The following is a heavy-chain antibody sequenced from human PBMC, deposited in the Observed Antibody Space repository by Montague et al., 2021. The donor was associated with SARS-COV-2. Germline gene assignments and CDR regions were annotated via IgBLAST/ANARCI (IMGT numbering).Heavy chain of an antibody. D-gene: IGHD2-2*01. Sequence: SLRLSLSASGFIFNNYAMSWVRQIPEKGLERISFITGTGGDTYYEDSVKGRFTISRDNSKNTLYLQMNSLRAEDTALYYCARGGIARYYFDLWGRGTVVTVSS. J-gene: IGHJ2*01. CDR3: ARGGIARYYFDL. CDR1: GFIFNNYA. CDR2: ITGTGGDT. V-gene: IGHV3-23*01.